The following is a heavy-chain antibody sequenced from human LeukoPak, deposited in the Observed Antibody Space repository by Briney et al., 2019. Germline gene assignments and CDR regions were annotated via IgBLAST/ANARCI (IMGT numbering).Heavy chain of an antibody. CDR3: ARGTISEGFAY. D-gene: IGHD3-9*01. CDR1: AYRFTSYW. J-gene: IGHJ4*02. CDR2: IYPGDSDT. Sequence: GESLKISCQGTAYRFTSYWIAWVRQMPGKGLEWMGTIYPGDSDTRYSPSFQGQVTMSADKSISTAYLRWSSLKASDTAMYYCARGTISEGFAYWGQGTLVTVSS. V-gene: IGHV5-51*01.